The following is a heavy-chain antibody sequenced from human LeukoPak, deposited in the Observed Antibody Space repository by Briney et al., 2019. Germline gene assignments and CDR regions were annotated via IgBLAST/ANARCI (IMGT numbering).Heavy chain of an antibody. J-gene: IGHJ6*02. D-gene: IGHD5-18*01. CDR3: ARDYDVDTAMVTYGMDV. CDR1: GFTLSSYW. CDR2: IKQDGSEK. Sequence: AGGSLRLSCAASGFTLSSYWMSWVRQAPGKGLEWVANIKQDGSEKYYVDSVKGRFTISRDNAKNSLYLQMNSLRAEDTAVYYCARDYDVDTAMVTYGMDVWGQGTTVTVSS. V-gene: IGHV3-7*01.